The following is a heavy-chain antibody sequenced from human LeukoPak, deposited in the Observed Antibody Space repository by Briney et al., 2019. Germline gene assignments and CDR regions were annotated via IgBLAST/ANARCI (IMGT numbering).Heavy chain of an antibody. J-gene: IGHJ5*02. CDR1: GYTFTSYG. Sequence: GASVKVSCKASGYTFTSYGISWVRQAPGQGLEWMGWISAYNGNTNYAQKLQGRVTMTTDTSTSTAYMELRSLRSEDTAVYYCARESQYSYGWAGTMFGYSRSPNWFDPWGQGTLVTVSS. CDR2: ISAYNGNT. D-gene: IGHD5-18*01. V-gene: IGHV1-18*01. CDR3: ARESQYSYGWAGTMFGYSRSPNWFDP.